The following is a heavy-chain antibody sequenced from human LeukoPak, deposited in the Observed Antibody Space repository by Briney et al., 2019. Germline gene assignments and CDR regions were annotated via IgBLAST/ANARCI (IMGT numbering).Heavy chain of an antibody. Sequence: GGSLRLSCAASGFTFSTYWMSWVRQAPGEGLDWVATIRQDGSEKHYVDSVKGRFPISRDNAKNSLYLQMNSLTVEDTAVYYCVRGCGRASCPYFFDSWGQGTLVTVS. D-gene: IGHD2-2*01. V-gene: IGHV3-7*01. CDR1: GFTFSTYW. CDR2: IRQDGSEK. CDR3: VRGCGRASCPYFFDS. J-gene: IGHJ4*02.